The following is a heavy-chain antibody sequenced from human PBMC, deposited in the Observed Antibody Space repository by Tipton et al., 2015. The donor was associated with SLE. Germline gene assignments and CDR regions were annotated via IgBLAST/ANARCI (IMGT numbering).Heavy chain of an antibody. D-gene: IGHD6-13*01. V-gene: IGHV6-1*01. CDR3: ARDRELLQQQLEGYYYYYYGMDV. Sequence: GLVKPSQTLSLTCAISGDSVSSNSAAWNWIRQSPSRGLEWLGRTYYRSKWYNDYAVSVKSRITINPDTSKNQFSLQLNSVTPEDTAVYYCARDRELLQQQLEGYYYYYYGMDVWGQGTTVTVSS. J-gene: IGHJ6*02. CDR2: TYYRSKWYN. CDR1: GDSVSSNSAA.